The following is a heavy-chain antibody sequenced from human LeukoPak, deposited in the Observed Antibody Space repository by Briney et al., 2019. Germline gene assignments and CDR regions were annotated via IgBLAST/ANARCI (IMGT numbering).Heavy chain of an antibody. CDR1: GFTFITYA. V-gene: IGHV3-64D*06. CDR2: ISSNGGST. J-gene: IGHJ4*02. Sequence: GGSLRLSCSASGFTFITYAMHWVRQAPGKGLEYASAISSNGGSTYYADFVKGRFTISRDNSKKTLYLQMSSLRAEDTAIYYCVKGGAYTTSSNFDYWGQGTLVTVSS. D-gene: IGHD6-6*01. CDR3: VKGGAYTTSSNFDY.